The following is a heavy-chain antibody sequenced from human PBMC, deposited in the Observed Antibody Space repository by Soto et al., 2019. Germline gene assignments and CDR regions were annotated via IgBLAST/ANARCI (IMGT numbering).Heavy chain of an antibody. D-gene: IGHD2-15*01. CDR3: ARLYGGSLFDY. Sequence: SETLSLTCTVSGGSISSSSYYWGWIRQPPGKGLEWIGSIYYSGSTYYNPSLKSRVTKSVDTSKNQFSLKLSSVTAADTAVYYCARLYGGSLFDYWGQGTLVTVSS. CDR1: GGSISSSSYY. J-gene: IGHJ4*02. CDR2: IYYSGST. V-gene: IGHV4-39*01.